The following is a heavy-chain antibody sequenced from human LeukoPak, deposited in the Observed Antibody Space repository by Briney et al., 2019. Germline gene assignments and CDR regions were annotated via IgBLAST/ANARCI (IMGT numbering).Heavy chain of an antibody. Sequence: GGSLRLSCAASGFTFDDYAMHWVRQAPGKGLEWVSGISWNSGSIGYADSVKGRFTISRDNAKNSLYLQMNSLRAEDTALYYCATVYDILTGPFDYWGQGTLVTVSS. J-gene: IGHJ4*02. CDR2: ISWNSGSI. D-gene: IGHD3-9*01. V-gene: IGHV3-9*01. CDR1: GFTFDDYA. CDR3: ATVYDILTGPFDY.